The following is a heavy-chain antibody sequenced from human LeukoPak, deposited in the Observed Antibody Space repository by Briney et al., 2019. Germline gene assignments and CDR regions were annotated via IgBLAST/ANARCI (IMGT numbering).Heavy chain of an antibody. Sequence: SETLSLTCTVSGGSITNYYWTWIRQPPRKGLEWIGYISYSGSTNYNPSLKSRVTISVDTSKNQFSLRLTSVTAADTAVYYCARHGDTSTWSYFDYWGQGTLVTVSS. J-gene: IGHJ4*02. D-gene: IGHD2-21*01. CDR2: ISYSGST. CDR1: GGSITNYY. CDR3: ARHGDTSTWSYFDY. V-gene: IGHV4-59*08.